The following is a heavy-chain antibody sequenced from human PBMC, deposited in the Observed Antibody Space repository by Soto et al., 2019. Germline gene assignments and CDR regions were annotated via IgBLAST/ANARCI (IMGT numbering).Heavy chain of an antibody. D-gene: IGHD5-12*01. CDR1: GGSISSYY. CDR3: ARDRWRDGYNLYLDS. V-gene: IGHV4-59*01. CDR2: ISYSGST. Sequence: SETLSLTCTVSGGSISSYYWSWIRQPPGKGLEWIGYISYSGSTNYNPSLKSRVTISVDTSKNQFSLKLSSVTAADTAVYYCARDRWRDGYNLYLDSWGQGTLVTVS. J-gene: IGHJ4*02.